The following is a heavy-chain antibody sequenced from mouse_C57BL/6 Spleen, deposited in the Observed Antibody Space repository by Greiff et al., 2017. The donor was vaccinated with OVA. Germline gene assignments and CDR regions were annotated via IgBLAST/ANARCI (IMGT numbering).Heavy chain of an antibody. CDR1: GYTFTDYN. Sequence: EVKLQQSGPELVKPGASVKIPCKASGYTFTDYNMDWVKQSHGKSLEWIGDINPNNGGTIYNQKFKGKATLTVDKSSSTAYMEIRSLTSEDTAVYYCARVDDYALYAMDYWGQGTSVTVSS. J-gene: IGHJ4*01. CDR3: ARVDDYALYAMDY. D-gene: IGHD2-4*01. V-gene: IGHV1-18*01. CDR2: INPNNGGT.